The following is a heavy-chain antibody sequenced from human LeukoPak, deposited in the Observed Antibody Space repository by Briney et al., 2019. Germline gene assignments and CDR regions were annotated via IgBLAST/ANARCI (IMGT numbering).Heavy chain of an antibody. Sequence: ASVKVSCKASGYTFTSYGISWVRQAPGQGLEWMGWISAYKGNTNYGHNLQGRVTMTTNTSTSTAYMELRSLRSDDTAVYYCARDLAQWFGELWVFDFWGQGTLVTVSS. CDR2: ISAYKGNT. D-gene: IGHD3-10*01. CDR3: ARDLAQWFGELWVFDF. CDR1: GYTFTSYG. V-gene: IGHV1-18*01. J-gene: IGHJ4*02.